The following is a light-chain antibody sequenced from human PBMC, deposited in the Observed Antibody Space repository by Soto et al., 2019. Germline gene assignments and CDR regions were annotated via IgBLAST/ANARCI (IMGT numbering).Light chain of an antibody. CDR1: RRVNSNF. CDR3: QQYGRSPLMYT. CDR2: GAS. Sequence: EIVLTQSPGTLPWSLGKRATFSCRAGRRVNSNFLAWYQQKPGQAPRLLIYGASTRAAGVPDRFSGSGSGTDFTLTITRLEPEDFAMYYCQQYGRSPLMYTFGQGTKLGVK. V-gene: IGKV3-20*01. J-gene: IGKJ2*01.